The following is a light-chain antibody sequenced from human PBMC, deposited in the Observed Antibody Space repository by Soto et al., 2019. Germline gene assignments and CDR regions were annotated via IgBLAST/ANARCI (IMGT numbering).Light chain of an antibody. V-gene: IGKV3-20*01. CDR3: QHYGSSLPIT. CDR1: QSVSSNY. Sequence: EIVLTQSPGTLSLSPGERATLSCGASQSVSSNYLAWYQQKPGQAPRLLIYGASSRTTGIPDRFSGSGSGTDFTLTISRLESEDFAVYYWQHYGSSLPITFGQGTRLEIK. CDR2: GAS. J-gene: IGKJ5*01.